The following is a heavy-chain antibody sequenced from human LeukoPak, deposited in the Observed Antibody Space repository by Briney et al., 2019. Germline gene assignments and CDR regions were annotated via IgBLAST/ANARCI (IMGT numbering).Heavy chain of an antibody. CDR3: ARDRGGYNWAAFDT. Sequence: SVKVSCKASGGTFSSYAISWVRQAPGQGLEWMGRIIPILGIANYAQKFQGRVTITADKSTSTAYMELSSLRSEDTAVYYCARDRGGYNWAAFDTWGQGTMVTVSS. CDR2: IIPILGIA. CDR1: GGTFSSYA. D-gene: IGHD5-12*01. V-gene: IGHV1-69*04. J-gene: IGHJ3*02.